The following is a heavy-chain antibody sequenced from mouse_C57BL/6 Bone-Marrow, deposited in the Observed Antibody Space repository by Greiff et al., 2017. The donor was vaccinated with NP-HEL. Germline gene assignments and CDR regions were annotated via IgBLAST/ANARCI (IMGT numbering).Heavy chain of an antibody. D-gene: IGHD2-10*01. J-gene: IGHJ4*01. CDR1: GFTFSDYY. CDR2: ISNGGGST. CDR3: ARRDAYPYYYAMDY. V-gene: IGHV5-12*01. Sequence: EVKLEESGGGLVQPGGSLKLSCAASGFTFSDYYMYWVRQTPEKRLEWVAYISNGGGSTYYPDTVKGRLTISRDNAKNTLYLQMSRLKSEDTAMYYCARRDAYPYYYAMDYWGQGTSVTVSS.